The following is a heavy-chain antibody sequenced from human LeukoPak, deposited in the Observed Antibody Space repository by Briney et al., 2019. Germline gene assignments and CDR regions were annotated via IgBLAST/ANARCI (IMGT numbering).Heavy chain of an antibody. Sequence: GGSLRLSCAASGFTFSNYWMSWVRQAPGKGLEWVANIKQDGSVKQYVDSIKGRFTISRDNSKNTLYLQMNSLRAEDTAVYYCAKDYRPHDFWSGLVDYWGQGTLVTVSS. CDR2: IKQDGSVK. J-gene: IGHJ4*02. CDR3: AKDYRPHDFWSGLVDY. CDR1: GFTFSNYW. D-gene: IGHD3-3*01. V-gene: IGHV3-7*01.